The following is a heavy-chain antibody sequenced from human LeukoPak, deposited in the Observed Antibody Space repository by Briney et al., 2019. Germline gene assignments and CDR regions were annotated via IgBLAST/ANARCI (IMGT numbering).Heavy chain of an antibody. D-gene: IGHD3-22*01. CDR1: GGSISNYY. V-gene: IGHV4-59*01. CDR2: IYYSGST. J-gene: IGHJ4*02. Sequence: SETLSLTCTVSGGSISNYYWSWIRQPPGKGLEGIGDIYYSGSTNYNPSLKSRVTISVDTSKNQFSLKLSSVTAADTAVYYCARSTYYYDSSGYYSLYYFDYWGQGTLVTVSS. CDR3: ARSTYYYDSSGYYSLYYFDY.